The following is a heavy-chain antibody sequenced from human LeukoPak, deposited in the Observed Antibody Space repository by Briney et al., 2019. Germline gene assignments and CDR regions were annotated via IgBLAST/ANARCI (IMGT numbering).Heavy chain of an antibody. CDR1: GFTFSSYA. D-gene: IGHD7-27*01. Sequence: GGSLRLSCAASGFTFSSYAMGWVRQAPGKGLEWVSTISGGGGNTYYADSVKGRFTISRDDSKNTLYLQMNSLRVEDTVVFFCAKGTGENYYGMDVWGQGTTVTVSS. V-gene: IGHV3-23*01. CDR3: AKGTGENYYGMDV. CDR2: ISGGGGNT. J-gene: IGHJ6*02.